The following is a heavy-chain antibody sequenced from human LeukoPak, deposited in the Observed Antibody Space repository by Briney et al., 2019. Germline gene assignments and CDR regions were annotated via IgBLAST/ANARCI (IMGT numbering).Heavy chain of an antibody. D-gene: IGHD3-3*01. V-gene: IGHV3-48*02. CDR1: GFTFSSYN. Sequence: PGGSLRLSCAVSGFTFSSYNMNWVRQAPGKGLEWVSYISSSSTTIYYADSVKGRFTISRDNAKNSLYLQMNSLRDEDTAVYYCARGQTTGYYYGVDVWGQGTTVTVS. CDR3: ARGQTTGYYYGVDV. J-gene: IGHJ6*02. CDR2: ISSSSTTI.